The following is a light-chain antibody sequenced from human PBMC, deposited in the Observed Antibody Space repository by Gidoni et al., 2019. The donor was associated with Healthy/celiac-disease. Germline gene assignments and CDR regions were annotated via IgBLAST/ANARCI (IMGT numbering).Light chain of an antibody. Sequence: EIVLTQSPGTLSLSPWDRATLSCRASQSVSSSYLAWYQQKPGQAPRLLIYGASSRATGIPARFSGSGSGTDFTLTISRLEPVDFAVYYCQQYGSSPLVTFGQGTRLEI. J-gene: IGKJ5*01. CDR3: QQYGSSPLVT. V-gene: IGKV3-20*01. CDR2: GAS. CDR1: QSVSSSY.